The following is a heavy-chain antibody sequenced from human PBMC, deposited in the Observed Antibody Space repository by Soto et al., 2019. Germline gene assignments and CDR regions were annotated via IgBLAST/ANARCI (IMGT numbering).Heavy chain of an antibody. CDR2: IIPTFGTG. CDR3: ASFDGTLVRGGRSSPYETDV. V-gene: IGHV1-69*01. CDR1: GGTFNNYA. Sequence: QVLLVQSGPEVKKPGSSVKVSCKASGGTFNNYAINWVRQAPGKGLEWMGGIIPTFGTGNHAQKFQGRVTITADESTTTAYKEINSLRSEDTAIYYCASFDGTLVRGGRSSPYETDVWGQGTTVIVSS. D-gene: IGHD3-10*01. J-gene: IGHJ6*02.